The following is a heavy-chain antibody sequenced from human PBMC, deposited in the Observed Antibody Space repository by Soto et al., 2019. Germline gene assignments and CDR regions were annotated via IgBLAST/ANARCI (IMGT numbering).Heavy chain of an antibody. CDR2: IIPIFGTA. CDR1: GGTFSSYA. J-gene: IGHJ6*02. V-gene: IGHV1-69*13. Sequence: GASVKVSCKASGGTFSSYAISWVRQAPGQGLEWMGGIIPIFGTANYAQKFQGRVTITADESTSTAYMELSSLRSEDTAVYYCARPDYYYYYGMDVWGQGTTVTVSS. CDR3: ARPDYYYYYGMDV.